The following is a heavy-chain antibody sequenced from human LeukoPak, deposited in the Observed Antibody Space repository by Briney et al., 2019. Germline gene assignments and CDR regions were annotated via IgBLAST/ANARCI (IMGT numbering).Heavy chain of an antibody. J-gene: IGHJ3*02. D-gene: IGHD2-2*01. Sequence: PGGSLRLSCAASGFTFSNYAMSWVRQAPGKGLEWVSTLSGTGGSTYYADSVKGRFTISRDNSKNTLYLQVSSLRAEDTAVYYCARHQPSMRGHGFDIWGQGTTVTVSS. CDR2: LSGTGGST. CDR1: GFTFSNYA. CDR3: ARHQPSMRGHGFDI. V-gene: IGHV3-23*01.